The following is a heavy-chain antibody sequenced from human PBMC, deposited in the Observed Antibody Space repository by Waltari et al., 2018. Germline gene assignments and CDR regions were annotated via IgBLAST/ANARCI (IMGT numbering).Heavy chain of an antibody. CDR1: GFTVSSNY. V-gene: IGHV3-53*01. CDR3: ARLIYDSSGYPFDY. Sequence: EVQLVESGGGLIQPGGSLRLSCAASGFTVSSNYMSWVRQAPGKGLEWVSVIYSGGSKYYADSVKGRFTISRDNSKNTLYLQMNSLRAEDTAVYYCARLIYDSSGYPFDYWGQGTLVTVSS. D-gene: IGHD3-22*01. CDR2: IYSGGSK. J-gene: IGHJ4*02.